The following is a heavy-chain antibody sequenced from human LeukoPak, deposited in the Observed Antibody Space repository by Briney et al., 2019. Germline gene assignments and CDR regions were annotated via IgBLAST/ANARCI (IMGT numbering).Heavy chain of an antibody. CDR3: GTSPVTPDYYYYGMDV. V-gene: IGHV3-23*01. J-gene: IGHJ6*02. Sequence: GGSLRLSCAASGFTFSSYAMSWVRQAPGKGLEWVSAISCSGGSTYYADSVKGRFTISRDNSKNTLYLQMNSLRAEDTAVYYCGTSPVTPDYYYYGMDVWGQGTTVTVSS. CDR1: GFTFSSYA. CDR2: ISCSGGST. D-gene: IGHD4-11*01.